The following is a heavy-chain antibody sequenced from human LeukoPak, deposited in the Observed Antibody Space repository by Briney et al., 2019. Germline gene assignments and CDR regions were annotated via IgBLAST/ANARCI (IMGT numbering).Heavy chain of an antibody. Sequence: SETLSLTCAVYGGSFSGYYWSWIRQPPGKGLEWIGEINHSGSTNYNPSLKSRVTISVDTSKNQFSLKLSSVTAADTAIYYCAKSDYYGASDYWGQGTLVTVSS. CDR2: INHSGST. CDR3: AKSDYYGASDY. CDR1: GGSFSGYY. J-gene: IGHJ4*02. D-gene: IGHD3-10*01. V-gene: IGHV4-34*01.